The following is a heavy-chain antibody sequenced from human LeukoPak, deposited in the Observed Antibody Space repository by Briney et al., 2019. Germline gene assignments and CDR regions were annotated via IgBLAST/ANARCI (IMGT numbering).Heavy chain of an antibody. V-gene: IGHV4-31*03. CDR1: GGSISSGGYY. D-gene: IGHD4/OR15-4a*01. CDR2: IYYSGST. CDR3: AREDGPKKGAGFFDS. J-gene: IGHJ4*02. Sequence: SQTLSLTCTVSGGSISSGGYYWSWIRQHPGKGLEWIGYIYYSGSTYYNPSLKSRVTISVDTSKNEFSLKLSSVTAADTAVHYCAREDGPKKGAGFFDSWGQGTLVTVSS.